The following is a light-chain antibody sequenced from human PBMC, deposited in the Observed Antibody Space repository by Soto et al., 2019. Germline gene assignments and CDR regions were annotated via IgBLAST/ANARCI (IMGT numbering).Light chain of an antibody. CDR1: SGSVSTSYY. Sequence: QTVVTQEPSFSVSPGGTVTLTCGLSSGSVSTSYYPSWYQQTPGQAPRTLIYSTNTRSSGVPDRFSGSILGNKAALTITGAQADDESDYYCVLYMGSGTVVXGGGTKLTVL. V-gene: IGLV8-61*01. CDR2: STN. CDR3: VLYMGSGTVV. J-gene: IGLJ2*01.